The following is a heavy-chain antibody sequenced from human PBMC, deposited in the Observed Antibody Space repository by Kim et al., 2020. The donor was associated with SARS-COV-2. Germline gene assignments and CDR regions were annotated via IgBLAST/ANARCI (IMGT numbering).Heavy chain of an antibody. V-gene: IGHV4-39*01. D-gene: IGHD4-17*01. J-gene: IGHJ5*02. CDR3: AIDADYGDYVGLGWFDP. CDR1: GGSISSSSYY. Sequence: SETLSLTCTVSGGSISSSSYYWGWIRQPPGKGLEWIGSIYYSGSTYYNPSLKSRVTISVDTSKNQFSLKLSSVTAADTAVYYCAIDADYGDYVGLGWFDPWGQGTLVTVSS. CDR2: IYYSGST.